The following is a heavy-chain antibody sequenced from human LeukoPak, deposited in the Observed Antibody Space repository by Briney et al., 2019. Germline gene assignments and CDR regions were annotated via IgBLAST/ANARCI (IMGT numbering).Heavy chain of an antibody. J-gene: IGHJ4*02. V-gene: IGHV4-38-2*02. CDR3: VRDIPSGYFDY. D-gene: IGHD3-22*01. CDR1: GYSISSGYY. CDR2: IDHSGTT. Sequence: SETLSLTCTVSGYSISSGYYWGWIRQSPGKGLGWIGSIDHSGTTFYYPSLTSRVTISVDTSRNQFSLKLTSVTAADTAVYYCVRDIPSGYFDYWGQGTLVTVSS.